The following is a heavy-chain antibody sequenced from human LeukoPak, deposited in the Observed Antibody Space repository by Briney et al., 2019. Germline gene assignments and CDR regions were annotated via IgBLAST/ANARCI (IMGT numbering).Heavy chain of an antibody. CDR3: ARGRCSGGSCFERDAFDI. V-gene: IGHV3-21*01. CDR1: GFTFSSYS. D-gene: IGHD2-15*01. J-gene: IGHJ3*02. CDR2: ISSSSSYI. Sequence: GGSLRLSCAASGFTFSSYSMNWVRQAPGKGLEWVSSISSSSSYIYYADSVKGRFTISRDNAKNSLYLQMNSLRAEDTAVYYCARGRCSGGSCFERDAFDIWGQGTMVTVSS.